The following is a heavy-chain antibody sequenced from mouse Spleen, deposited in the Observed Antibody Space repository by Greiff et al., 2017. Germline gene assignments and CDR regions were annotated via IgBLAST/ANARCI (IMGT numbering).Heavy chain of an antibody. CDR2: ISYDGSN. CDR1: GYSITSGYY. Sequence: EVQLQQSGPGLVKPSQSLSLTCSVTGYSITSGYYWNWIRQFPGNKLEWMGYISYDGSNNYNPSLKNRISITRDTSKNQFFLKLNSVTTEDTATYYCAGHYYGSSYWYFDVWGAGTTVTVSS. D-gene: IGHD1-1*01. V-gene: IGHV3-6*01. CDR3: AGHYYGSSYWYFDV. J-gene: IGHJ1*01.